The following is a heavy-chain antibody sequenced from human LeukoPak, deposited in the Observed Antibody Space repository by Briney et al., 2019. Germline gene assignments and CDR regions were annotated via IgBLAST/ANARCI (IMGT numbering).Heavy chain of an antibody. J-gene: IGHJ4*02. V-gene: IGHV4-31*03. CDR3: ARGPPYIVVVTAIGFFDY. Sequence: PSETLSLTCTVSGGSISSGGYYWSWIRQHPGKGLEWIGYIYYSGSTNYNPSLKSRVTISVDTSKIQFSLKLSSVTAADTAVYYCARGPPYIVVVTAIGFFDYWGQGTLVTVSS. CDR2: IYYSGST. CDR1: GGSISSGGYY. D-gene: IGHD2-21*02.